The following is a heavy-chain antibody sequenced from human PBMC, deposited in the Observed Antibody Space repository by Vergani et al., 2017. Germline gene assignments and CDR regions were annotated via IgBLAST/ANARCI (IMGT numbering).Heavy chain of an antibody. CDR1: GYTFTGYY. V-gene: IGHV1-2*02. Sequence: QVQLVQSGAEVKKPGASVKVSCKASGYTFTGYYMHWVRQAPGQGLEWMGWINPNSGGTNYAQKFQGRVTMTRDTSTSTVYMELSSLRSEDTAVYYCARVPYSYGSSYYFDYWGQGTLVTVSS. D-gene: IGHD5-18*01. CDR2: INPNSGGT. J-gene: IGHJ4*02. CDR3: ARVPYSYGSSYYFDY.